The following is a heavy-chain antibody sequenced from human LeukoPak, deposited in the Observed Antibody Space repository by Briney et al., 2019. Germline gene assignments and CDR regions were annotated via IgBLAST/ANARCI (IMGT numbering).Heavy chain of an antibody. Sequence: GGSLRLSCEASEFTFSSYWMHWVRQAPGKGLVWVSRINSDGRTTIYADSVKGRFTISRDNARNTLYLQMNSLRAEDTAVYYCAREGYYDSSGYSIRFSYWGQGTLVTVSS. V-gene: IGHV3-74*01. D-gene: IGHD3-22*01. CDR2: INSDGRTT. CDR1: EFTFSSYW. CDR3: AREGYYDSSGYSIRFSY. J-gene: IGHJ4*02.